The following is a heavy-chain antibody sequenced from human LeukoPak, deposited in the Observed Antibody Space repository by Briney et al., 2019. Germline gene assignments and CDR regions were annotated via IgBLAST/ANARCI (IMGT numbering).Heavy chain of an antibody. J-gene: IGHJ4*02. D-gene: IGHD2/OR15-2a*01. Sequence: QSGGSLRLSCAASGFTFSSYAMTWVRQAPGKGLEWVSAISGSGGGTYYADSVKGRFTISRDNSKNTLYLQMNSLRAEDTAVYYCAKERSFGTWLGDYWGQGTLVTVSS. CDR1: GFTFSSYA. V-gene: IGHV3-23*01. CDR3: AKERSFGTWLGDY. CDR2: ISGSGGGT.